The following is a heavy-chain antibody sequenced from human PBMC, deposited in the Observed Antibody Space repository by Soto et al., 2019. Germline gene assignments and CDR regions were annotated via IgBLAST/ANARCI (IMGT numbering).Heavy chain of an antibody. D-gene: IGHD3-22*01. CDR3: ARTYYYDSSGYSFDY. V-gene: IGHV3-48*02. Sequence: EVQLVESGGGLVQPGGSLRLSCAASGFTFSSYSMNWVRQAPGKGPEWVSYISSSSSTIYYADSVKGRFTISRDNAKNSLYLQMNSLRDEDTAVYYCARTYYYDSSGYSFDYWGQGTLVTVSS. J-gene: IGHJ4*02. CDR1: GFTFSSYS. CDR2: ISSSSSTI.